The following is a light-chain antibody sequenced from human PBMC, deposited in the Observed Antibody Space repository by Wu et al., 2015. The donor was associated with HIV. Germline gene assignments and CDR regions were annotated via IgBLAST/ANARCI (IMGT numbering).Light chain of an antibody. J-gene: IGKJ4*01. CDR3: QQYTNWPPLT. CDR2: DAY. CDR1: QDINRS. V-gene: IGKV3-15*01. Sequence: EIVMTQSPATLSVSPGERATLSCRASQDINRSLAWYQQRPGQAPRLLIYDAYTRATGIPARFTGSGFGTDFTLTISGLQSDDVAVYYCQQYTNWPPLTFDGGTRVEIK.